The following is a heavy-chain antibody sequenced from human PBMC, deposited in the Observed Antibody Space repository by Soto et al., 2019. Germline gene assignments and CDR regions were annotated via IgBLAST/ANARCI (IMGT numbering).Heavy chain of an antibody. J-gene: IGHJ4*02. V-gene: IGHV3-21*01. CDR1: GFTFSSYN. Sequence: PGGSLRLSCAASGFTFSSYNMNWVRQAPGKGLEWVSSISSTGSYIYYADSVRGRFTISRDNAKNSLHLQMNSLRAEDTAVYYCARDGYRIHWGQGTLVTVSS. CDR2: ISSTGSYI. D-gene: IGHD5-12*01. CDR3: ARDGYRIH.